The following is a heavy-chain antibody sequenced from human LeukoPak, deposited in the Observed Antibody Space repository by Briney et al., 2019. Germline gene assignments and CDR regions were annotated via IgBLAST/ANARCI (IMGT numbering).Heavy chain of an antibody. CDR2: IYTSGST. D-gene: IGHD2-21*02. V-gene: IGHV4-61*02. CDR1: GGSISSSSYY. J-gene: IGHJ6*04. CDR3: XRXEGVTGWFDP. Sequence: TLXXXCTVSGGSISSSSYYWSWIRQPAGKGLEWIVRIYTSGSTNYNPSLKSRVTMSVDTAKNQFSLKLSSVTAAAPAVYYXXRXEGVTGWFDPWGKGXTVTVSS.